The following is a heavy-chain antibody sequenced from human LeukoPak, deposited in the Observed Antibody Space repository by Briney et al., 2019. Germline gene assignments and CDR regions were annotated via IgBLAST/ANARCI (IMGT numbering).Heavy chain of an antibody. D-gene: IGHD3-16*02. CDR3: ARDQAITFGGVIVNPYYFDY. J-gene: IGHJ4*02. CDR2: ISAYNGST. CDR1: GYTFTSYG. V-gene: IGHV1-18*01. Sequence: ASVKVSCKASGYTFTSYGISWVRQAPGQGLEWMGWISAYNGSTNYAQKLQGRVTMTTDTSTSTAYMELRSLRSDDTAVYYCARDQAITFGGVIVNPYYFDYWGQGTLVTVSS.